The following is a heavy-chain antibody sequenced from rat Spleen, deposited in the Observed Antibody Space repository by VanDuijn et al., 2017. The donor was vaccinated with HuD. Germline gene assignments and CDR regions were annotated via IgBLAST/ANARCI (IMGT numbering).Heavy chain of an antibody. V-gene: IGHV5-25*01. CDR2: ISTGGGNT. CDR1: GFTFNNYY. J-gene: IGHJ2*01. CDR3: ARGYCDY. Sequence: EVQLVESGGGLVQPGRSLKLSCAASGFTFNNYYMTWVRQAPTKGLEWVASISTGGGNTYYRDSVKGRFTISRDNAKSTLYLQMDSLRAEDTATYYCARGYCDYLSQGVMVTVSS. D-gene: IGHD1-11*01.